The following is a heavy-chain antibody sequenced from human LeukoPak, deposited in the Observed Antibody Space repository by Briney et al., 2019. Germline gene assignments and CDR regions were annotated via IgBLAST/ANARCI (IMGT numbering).Heavy chain of an antibody. Sequence: ASVKVSCKTSGYTFNNYGITWVRQAPGQGLEWMGWICGYDGDTTFAQKFQGRVAMSTDTSTTTAYMEVRSLRSDDSAVYFCARGGRRSGYTESDYWGQGTLVTVSS. V-gene: IGHV1-18*01. D-gene: IGHD2-2*02. CDR3: ARGGRRSGYTESDY. J-gene: IGHJ4*02. CDR2: ICGYDGDT. CDR1: GYTFNNYG.